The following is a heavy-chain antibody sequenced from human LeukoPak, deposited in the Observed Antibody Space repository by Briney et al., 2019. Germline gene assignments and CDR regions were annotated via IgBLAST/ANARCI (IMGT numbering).Heavy chain of an antibody. J-gene: IGHJ4*02. Sequence: GGSLRLSCAASGFTFSSYWMSWVRQAPGKGLEWVANIKQDGSEKYYVDSVKGRFTISRDNAKNSLYLQMNSLRAEDTAVYYCARDPAYGSGSYPFDYWGQGTLVTVSS. CDR1: GFTFSSYW. D-gene: IGHD3-10*01. CDR3: ARDPAYGSGSYPFDY. V-gene: IGHV3-7*01. CDR2: IKQDGSEK.